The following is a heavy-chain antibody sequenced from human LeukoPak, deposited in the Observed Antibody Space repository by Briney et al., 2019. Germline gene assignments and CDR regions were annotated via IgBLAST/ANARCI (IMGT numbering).Heavy chain of an antibody. CDR1: GGSISSGGYY. CDR2: IYHSGST. V-gene: IGHV4-30-2*01. D-gene: IGHD3-3*01. CDR3: ARIDFWSGSQPYFDY. J-gene: IGHJ4*02. Sequence: PSETLSLTCTVSGGSISSGGYYWSWTRQPPGKGLEWIGYIYHSGSTYSNPPLKSRVTISVDRSNNQFSLKLSSVTAADTAVYYCARIDFWSGSQPYFDYSGQGTLVTVSS.